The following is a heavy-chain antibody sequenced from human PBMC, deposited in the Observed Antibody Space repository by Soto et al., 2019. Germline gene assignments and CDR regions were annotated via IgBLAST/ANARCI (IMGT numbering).Heavy chain of an antibody. CDR1: GFTFNTHW. D-gene: IGHD1-26*01. CDR3: ARGGAMGVDY. V-gene: IGHV3-74*01. Sequence: EVQLVESGGGVVQPGGSLRLSCTASGFTFNTHWMHWVRQAPGKGLVLVSRIYFDGITTNYADSVKGRLTVSRDNAKNTVYLHVTTLRDEDTAVYYCARGGAMGVDYWGQGTLVTVSS. J-gene: IGHJ4*02. CDR2: IYFDGITT.